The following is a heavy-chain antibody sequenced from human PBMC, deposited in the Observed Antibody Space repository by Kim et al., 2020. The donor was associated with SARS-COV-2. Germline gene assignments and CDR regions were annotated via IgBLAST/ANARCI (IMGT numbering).Heavy chain of an antibody. CDR3: AGWEPVSTAEPGIFDY. V-gene: IGHV4-59*01. D-gene: IGHD4-17*01. Sequence: SLKSRVTISVDTSKNQFSLKLSSVTAADTAVYYCAGWEPVSTAEPGIFDYWGQGTLVTVSS. J-gene: IGHJ4*02.